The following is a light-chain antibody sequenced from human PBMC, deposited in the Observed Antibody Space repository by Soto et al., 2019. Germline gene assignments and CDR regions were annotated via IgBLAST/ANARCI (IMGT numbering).Light chain of an antibody. CDR1: SGAVTSGYY. J-gene: IGLJ3*02. Sequence: QAVVTQEPSLTVSPGGTVTLTCASSSGAVTSGYYPNWFQQRPGQAPRALIYSTSNRHFWTPDRFSGSLPGGKAALTLSGVQPEDEAEYYCLLYYGGGPPWVFGGGTKLTVL. CDR3: LLYYGGGPPWV. V-gene: IGLV7-43*01. CDR2: STS.